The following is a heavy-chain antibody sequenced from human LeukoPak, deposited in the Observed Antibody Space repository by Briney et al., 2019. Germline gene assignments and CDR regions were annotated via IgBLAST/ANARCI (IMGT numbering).Heavy chain of an antibody. CDR2: ISNDGGGV. V-gene: IGHV3-23*01. D-gene: IGHD3-22*01. CDR1: GFIFNNYG. Sequence: GGSLRLSCAASGFIFNNYGLIWVRQAPGKGLQWVSAISNDGGGVQYADFVKGRFTISRDNSKNMLFLQMNSLTAEDTALYYCAKGSSGYFADLWGQGTLVTVSS. J-gene: IGHJ5*02. CDR3: AKGSSGYFADL.